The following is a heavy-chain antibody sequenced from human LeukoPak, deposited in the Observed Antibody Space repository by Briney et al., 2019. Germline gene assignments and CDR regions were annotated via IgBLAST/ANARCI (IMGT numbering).Heavy chain of an antibody. D-gene: IGHD3-22*01. CDR3: ATSYYYDSSGYYYAFDI. CDR2: IHYTGTT. J-gene: IGHJ3*02. CDR1: GASISSYY. Sequence: SETLSLTCTVSGASISSYYWSWIRQPPGKGLEWIGYIHYTGTTNYNPSLKSRVTISVDTSKSQFSLKLSSVTAADTAVYYCATSYYYDSSGYYYAFDIWGQGTMVTVSS. V-gene: IGHV4-59*01.